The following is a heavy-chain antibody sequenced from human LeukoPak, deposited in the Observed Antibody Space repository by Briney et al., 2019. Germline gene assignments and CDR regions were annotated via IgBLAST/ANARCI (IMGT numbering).Heavy chain of an antibody. CDR1: GYTFTTYA. D-gene: IGHD4-11*01. CDR3: ARSLQGYFDY. J-gene: IGHJ4*02. V-gene: IGHV1-18*01. CDR2: ISAYNGNT. Sequence: ASVKVSCKASGYTFTTYAMNWVRQAPGQGLEWMGWISAYNGNTNYAQKLQGRVTMTRDMSTSTVYMELSSLRSEDTAVYYCARSLQGYFDYWGQGTLVTVSS.